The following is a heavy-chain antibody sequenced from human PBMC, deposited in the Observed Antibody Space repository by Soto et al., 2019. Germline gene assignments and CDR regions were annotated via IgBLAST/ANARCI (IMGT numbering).Heavy chain of an antibody. J-gene: IGHJ5*02. Sequence: SETLSLTCTVSAGSITTSYWSWIRQPLGKALEWIGYISYRGSTNYNPSLKSRLTISIDASKSQISLKLTSMTTADTAVYYCASSGIVGREVNTWFDPWGQGTLVTVSS. CDR3: ASSGIVGREVNTWFDP. CDR2: ISYRGST. D-gene: IGHD3-22*01. CDR1: AGSITTSY. V-gene: IGHV4-59*01.